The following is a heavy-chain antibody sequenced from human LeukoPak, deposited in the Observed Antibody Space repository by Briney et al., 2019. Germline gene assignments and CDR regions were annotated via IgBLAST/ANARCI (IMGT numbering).Heavy chain of an antibody. J-gene: IGHJ4*02. V-gene: IGHV3-23*01. Sequence: GGSLRLSSATSGFSFSSHAMTWVRQAPGKGLEWLSAISISGDDTYYADSVKGRFTISRDNSKNTLYLQMNSLSADDTAMYYCANEIRPNDYWGQGTLVTVSS. D-gene: IGHD4-17*01. CDR1: GFSFSSHA. CDR3: ANEIRPNDY. CDR2: ISISGDDT.